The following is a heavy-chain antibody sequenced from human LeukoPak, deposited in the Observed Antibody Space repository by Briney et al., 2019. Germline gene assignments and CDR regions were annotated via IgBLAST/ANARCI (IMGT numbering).Heavy chain of an antibody. V-gene: IGHV3-30*18. D-gene: IGHD5-18*01. CDR1: GFTFSSYG. CDR2: ISYDGSNK. Sequence: GGSLRLSCAASGFTFSSYGMHWVRQAPGKGLEWGAVISYDGSNKYYADSVKGRFTISRDNSKNTLYLQMNSLRAEDTAVYYCAKDRHSYGSWLDYWGQGTLVTVSS. CDR3: AKDRHSYGSWLDY. J-gene: IGHJ4*02.